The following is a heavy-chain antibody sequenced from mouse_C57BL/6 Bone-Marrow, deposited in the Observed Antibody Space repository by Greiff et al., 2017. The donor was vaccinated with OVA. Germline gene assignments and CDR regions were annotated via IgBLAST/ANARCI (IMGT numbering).Heavy chain of an antibody. V-gene: IGHV15-2*01. D-gene: IGHD3-2*02. CDR3: ATLDSSGYDYYAMDY. Sequence: QVQLKQSGSELRSPGSSVKLSCKDFDSEVFPIAYMSWVRQKPGHGFEWIGGILPSIGRTIYGEKFEDKATLDADTLSNTAYLELNSLTSEDSAIYYCATLDSSGYDYYAMDYWGQGTSVTVSS. J-gene: IGHJ4*01. CDR2: ILPSIGRT. CDR1: DSEVFPIAY.